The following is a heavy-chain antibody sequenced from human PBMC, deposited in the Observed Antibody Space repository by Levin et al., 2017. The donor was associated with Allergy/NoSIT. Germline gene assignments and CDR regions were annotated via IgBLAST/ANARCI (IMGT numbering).Heavy chain of an antibody. CDR3: ARAADFYSRLDY. Sequence: GGSLRLSCAASGFTFSSYAMHWVRQAPGKGLEWVAVISYDGSNKYYADSVKGRFTISRDNSKNTLYLQMNSLRAEDTAVYYCARAADFYSRLDYWGQGTLVTVSS. CDR1: GFTFSSYA. V-gene: IGHV3-30-3*01. CDR2: ISYDGSNK. D-gene: IGHD4-11*01. J-gene: IGHJ4*02.